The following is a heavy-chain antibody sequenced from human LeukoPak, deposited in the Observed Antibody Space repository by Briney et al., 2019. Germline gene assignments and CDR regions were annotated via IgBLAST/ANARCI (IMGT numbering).Heavy chain of an antibody. V-gene: IGHV3-23*01. D-gene: IGHD5-18*01. J-gene: IGHJ6*02. CDR3: ARLDGYSSYYYGMDV. CDR2: ISGSGGST. Sequence: GGSLRLSCAASGFTFSSYAMSWVRQAPGKGLEWVSAISGSGGSTYYADSVKGRFTISRDNSKNTLYLQMNSLRAEDTAVYYCARLDGYSSYYYGMDVWGQGTTVTVSS. CDR1: GFTFSSYA.